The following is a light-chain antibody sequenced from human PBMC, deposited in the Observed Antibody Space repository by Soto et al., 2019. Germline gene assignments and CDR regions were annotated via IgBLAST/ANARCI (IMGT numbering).Light chain of an antibody. V-gene: IGKV3-20*01. J-gene: IGKJ3*01. CDR3: QHSGSSPP. CDR1: QSVSSDY. CDR2: GAS. Sequence: EIVLTQSPGTLSLSPGERATLSCRASQSVSSDYLAWYQQRPGQAPRLLIYGASSRATAIPDRFSGSGSGTDFTLTISILEPEDVAVYYCQHSGSSPPFGPGTKVDIK.